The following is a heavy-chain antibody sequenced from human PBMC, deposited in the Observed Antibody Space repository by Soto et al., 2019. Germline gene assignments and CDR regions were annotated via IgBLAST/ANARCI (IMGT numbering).Heavy chain of an antibody. CDR2: ISSSSSYI. CDR1: GFTFSSYS. D-gene: IGHD5-18*01. CDR3: ARDWRDTAMVRPFDY. V-gene: IGHV3-21*01. Sequence: GGSLRLSCAASGFTFSSYSMNWVRQAPGKGLEWVSSISSSSSYIYYTDSVKGRFTISRDNAKNSLYLQMNSLRAEDTAVYCCARDWRDTAMVRPFDYWGQGTLVTVSS. J-gene: IGHJ4*02.